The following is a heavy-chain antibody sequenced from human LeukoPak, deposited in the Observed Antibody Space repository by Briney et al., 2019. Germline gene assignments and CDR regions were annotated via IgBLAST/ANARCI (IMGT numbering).Heavy chain of an antibody. Sequence: GGSLRLSCAASGFIFSNFCMHWVRQIPGKGLVWVSRICPDGTITNYADSVKGRFTISRDNAKHMVFLQMNSLRVDDTAIYYCVRDFRSVDYWGQGILVTVSS. V-gene: IGHV3-74*01. J-gene: IGHJ4*02. CDR3: VRDFRSVDY. CDR2: ICPDGTIT. CDR1: GFIFSNFC.